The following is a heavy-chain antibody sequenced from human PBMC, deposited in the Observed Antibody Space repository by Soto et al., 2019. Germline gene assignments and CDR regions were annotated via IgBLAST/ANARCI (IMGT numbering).Heavy chain of an antibody. CDR3: AWVPLRYRSSHNFDS. V-gene: IGHV4-61*01. CDR1: GASVSSGSFY. Sequence: PSETLSLTCSVSGASVSSGSFYWSWIRQPPGKGLEWIGFIYNNETFNYNPSLKSRVTLSVDTSKHQFSLKLSSVTAADTAVYYCAWVPLRYRSSHNFDSWGQGALVTVSS. J-gene: IGHJ4*02. CDR2: IYNNETF. D-gene: IGHD6-19*01.